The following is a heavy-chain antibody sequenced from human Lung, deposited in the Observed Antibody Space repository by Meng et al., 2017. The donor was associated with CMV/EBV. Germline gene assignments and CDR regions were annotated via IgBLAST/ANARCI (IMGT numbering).Heavy chain of an antibody. CDR3: AKRQDMWELHY. CDR2: IRYDANNK. Sequence: LSLTCAASGFTFSNYGMHWVRQAPGKRLEWVALIRYDANNKYYGGSVKGRFTISRDNDENTLYLQMNSLRAEDTAVYYCAKRQDMWELHYWGQGTLVXVSS. CDR1: GFTFSNYG. J-gene: IGHJ4*02. V-gene: IGHV3-30*02. D-gene: IGHD1-26*01.